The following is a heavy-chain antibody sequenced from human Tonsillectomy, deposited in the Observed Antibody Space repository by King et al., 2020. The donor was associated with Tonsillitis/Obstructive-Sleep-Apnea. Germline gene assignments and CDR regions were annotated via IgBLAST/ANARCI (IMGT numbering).Heavy chain of an antibody. CDR3: AKHDYSNYSWFDP. V-gene: IGHV4-59*08. Sequence: QLQESGPGLVKPSETLSLTCTVPGGPISSYYWSWIRQPPGKGLEWIGYIYYSGSTNYNPSLKSRVTISVDTSKNQFSLKLSSVTAADTAVYYCAKHDYSNYSWFDPWGQGTEVTVSS. CDR2: IYYSGST. D-gene: IGHD4-11*01. CDR1: GGPISSYY. J-gene: IGHJ5*02.